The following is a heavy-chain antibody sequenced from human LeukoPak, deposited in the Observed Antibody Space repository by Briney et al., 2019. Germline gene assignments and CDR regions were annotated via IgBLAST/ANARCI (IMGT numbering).Heavy chain of an antibody. V-gene: IGHV1-18*01. Sequence: ASVKVSCKASGYTFTSYGISWVRQAPGQGLEWMGWISTYNGNTNYAQKLQGGVTMTTDTSTSTAYMELRSLRSDDTAVYYCARDGRMVRGVTLPTGYWGQGTLVTVSS. CDR3: ARDGRMVRGVTLPTGY. J-gene: IGHJ4*02. CDR1: GYTFTSYG. CDR2: ISTYNGNT. D-gene: IGHD3-10*01.